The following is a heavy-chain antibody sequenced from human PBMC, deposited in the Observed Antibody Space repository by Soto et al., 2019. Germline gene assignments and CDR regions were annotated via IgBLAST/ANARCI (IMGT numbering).Heavy chain of an antibody. CDR2: IYYSGST. V-gene: IGHV4-59*08. Sequence: SETLSLTCTVSGGSISSYYWSWIRQPPGKGLEWIGYIYYSGSTNYNPSLKSRVTISVDTSKNQFSLKLSSVTAADTAVYYCARHGGHMGQYYGFWSGYPNWFDPWGQGTLVTGSS. J-gene: IGHJ5*02. D-gene: IGHD3-3*01. CDR3: ARHGGHMGQYYGFWSGYPNWFDP. CDR1: GGSISSYY.